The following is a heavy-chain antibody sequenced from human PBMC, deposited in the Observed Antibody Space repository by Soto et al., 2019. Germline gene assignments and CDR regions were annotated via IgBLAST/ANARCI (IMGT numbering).Heavy chain of an antibody. Sequence: EVQLVDSGGGLVHPGGSLRLPCAASGFTFSNFWMTWVRQAPGKGLEWVANIKEDGSRTYYVDSVKGRFTISRDNAENSLYLQLNSLRADDTAVYYCARAYEASSGWKCDYWVQGSLVTVSS. CDR2: IKEDGSRT. V-gene: IGHV3-7*03. J-gene: IGHJ4*02. D-gene: IGHD6-19*01. CDR1: GFTFSNFW. CDR3: ARAYEASSGWKCDY.